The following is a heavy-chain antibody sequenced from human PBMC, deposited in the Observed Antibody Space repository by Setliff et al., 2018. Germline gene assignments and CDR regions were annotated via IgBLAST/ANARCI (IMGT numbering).Heavy chain of an antibody. CDR2: ISDDGSNE. V-gene: IGHV3-30*03. CDR1: GFTVSTFS. J-gene: IGHJ4*02. D-gene: IGHD6-13*01. Sequence: GGSLRLSCAASGFTVSTFSMHWVRQAPVKGLEWVATISDDGSNEFYADSVKGRFTVFRDNSKNTLYLQMSSLRPDDAAMYYCARGGMAAANRKGVFEYWGQGTLVTVSS. CDR3: ARGGMAAANRKGVFEY.